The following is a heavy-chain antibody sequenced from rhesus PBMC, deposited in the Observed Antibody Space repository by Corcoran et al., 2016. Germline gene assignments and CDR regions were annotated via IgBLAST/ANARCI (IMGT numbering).Heavy chain of an antibody. CDR3: ARPLSGYFDL. CDR1: GGSFRGYY. D-gene: IGHD2-21*01. V-gene: IGHV4-165*01. Sequence: QVQLQESGPGQVKPSETLSLTCAVSGGSFRGYYWGWIRQPPGRGLGWIGYISGSGGSPDYTPPLKSRVTLSADTSKNQLSLKLNSVTAADTAVYYCARPLSGYFDLWGPGTPITISS. CDR2: ISGSGGSP. J-gene: IGHJ2*01.